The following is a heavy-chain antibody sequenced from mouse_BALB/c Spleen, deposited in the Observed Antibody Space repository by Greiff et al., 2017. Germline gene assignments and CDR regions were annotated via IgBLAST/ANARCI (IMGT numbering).Heavy chain of an antibody. J-gene: IGHJ4*01. CDR1: GYTFTSYW. CDR3: ARGRGAMDY. CDR2: IAPGSGST. V-gene: IGHV1S41*01. Sequence: DLVKPGASVKLSCKASGYTFTSYWINWIKQRPGQGLEWIGRIAPGSGSTYYNEMFKGKATLTVDTSSSTAYIHLSSLSSEDSAVYFCARGRGAMDYWGQGTAVTVSS.